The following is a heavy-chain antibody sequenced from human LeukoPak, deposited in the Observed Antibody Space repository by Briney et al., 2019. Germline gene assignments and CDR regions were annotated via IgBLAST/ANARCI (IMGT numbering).Heavy chain of an antibody. CDR1: GFTFGSYW. Sequence: PGGSLRLSCAASGFTFGSYWMIWVRQVPGEGLEWVANINQGGSDSRYVDSVKGRFTISRDNAKNSLYLQMHSLRPGDTAVYYCVREDTPATANYWGQGTLVTISS. J-gene: IGHJ4*02. V-gene: IGHV3-7*03. CDR3: VREDTPATANY. CDR2: INQGGSDS. D-gene: IGHD2-21*02.